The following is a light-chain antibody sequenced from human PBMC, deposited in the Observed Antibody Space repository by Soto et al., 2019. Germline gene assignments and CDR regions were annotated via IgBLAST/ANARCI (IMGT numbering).Light chain of an antibody. J-gene: IGKJ2*01. V-gene: IGKV2-30*01. CDR3: MQGTHWPYT. CDR2: KIS. CDR1: QSLVDNDGYSY. Sequence: VVMTESPLSLPVTLGEPASVSCRSSQSLVDNDGYSYLSWFQQRPGQSPRRLIYKISNRDSGVLDRFSGSGSDTDFTLKISRVEPEDVAVYYCMQGTHWPYTFGQGTQLEIK.